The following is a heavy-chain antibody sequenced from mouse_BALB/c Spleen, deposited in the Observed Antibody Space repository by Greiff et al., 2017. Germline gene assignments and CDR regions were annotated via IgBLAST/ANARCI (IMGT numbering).Heavy chain of an antibody. J-gene: IGHJ3*01. Sequence: QVQLQQPGAELVKPGTSVKLSCKASGYNFTSYWINWVKLRPGQGLEWIGDIYPGSGSTNYNEKFKSKATLTVDTSSSTAYMQLSSLASEDSALYYCASGGNFAYWGQGTLVTVSA. V-gene: IGHV1-55*01. CDR3: ASGGNFAY. D-gene: IGHD1-1*02. CDR1: GYNFTSYW. CDR2: IYPGSGST.